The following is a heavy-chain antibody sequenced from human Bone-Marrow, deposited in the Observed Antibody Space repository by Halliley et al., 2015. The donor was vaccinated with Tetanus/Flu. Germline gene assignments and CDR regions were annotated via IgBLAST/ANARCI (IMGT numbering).Heavy chain of an antibody. Sequence: TLSLTCGVSGGSISSESLWTWVRQSPVKGLEWIGEIYQNGRIYHNPSLTSRLSIAFDKSNNEFSLNLRSVTAADSAIYYCANFSTSGVADSWGQGTLVTVSS. J-gene: IGHJ5*01. CDR1: GGSISSESL. V-gene: IGHV4-4*02. D-gene: IGHD3-3*01. CDR3: ANFSTSGVADS. CDR2: IYQNGRI.